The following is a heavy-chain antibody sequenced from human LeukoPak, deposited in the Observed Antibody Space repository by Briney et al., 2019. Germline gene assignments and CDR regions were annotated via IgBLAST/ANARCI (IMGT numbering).Heavy chain of an antibody. Sequence: ASVKVSRKASVDTFSSYVISSGRDTPGQRGEWRVWMNPVSGNPGYAQKIQGRVTMTRNPSISTAYMELSSLTSEDTAVYYCARRIAAAGVGIVYGGQGTLVSVSS. D-gene: IGHD6-13*01. J-gene: IGHJ4*02. CDR2: MNPVSGNP. CDR1: VDTFSSYV. V-gene: IGHV1-8*01. CDR3: ARRIAAAGVGIVY.